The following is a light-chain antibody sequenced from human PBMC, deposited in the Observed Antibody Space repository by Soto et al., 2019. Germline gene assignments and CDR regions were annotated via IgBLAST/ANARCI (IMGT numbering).Light chain of an antibody. Sequence: EIVMTQSPATLSVSPGERATLSCRASQSVSSNLAWYQQKPGQAPRLLIYGASTRATSIPARFSGSGSGTEFTLTISSLQSEDFAVYDCQQYNNWPLTFGPGTKVDIK. V-gene: IGKV3-15*01. J-gene: IGKJ3*01. CDR1: QSVSSN. CDR3: QQYNNWPLT. CDR2: GAS.